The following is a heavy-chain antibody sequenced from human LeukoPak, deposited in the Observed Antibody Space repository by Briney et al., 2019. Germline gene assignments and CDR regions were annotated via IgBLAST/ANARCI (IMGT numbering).Heavy chain of an antibody. D-gene: IGHD3-22*01. CDR2: IYYSGST. CDR3: AREGSGYYPLYYFDY. Sequence: PSETLSLTCTVSGGSISSYYWSWIRQPPGKGLEWIGYIYYSGSTNYNPSLKSRVTISVDTPKNQFSLKLSSVTAADTAVYYCAREGSGYYPLYYFDYWGQGTLVTVSS. V-gene: IGHV4-59*01. J-gene: IGHJ4*02. CDR1: GGSISSYY.